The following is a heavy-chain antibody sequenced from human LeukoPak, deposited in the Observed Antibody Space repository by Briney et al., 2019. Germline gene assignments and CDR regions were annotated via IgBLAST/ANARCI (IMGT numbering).Heavy chain of an antibody. J-gene: IGHJ6*02. CDR1: GFTFSSYG. Sequence: PGGSLRLACAASGFTFSSYGMHWVRQAPGKGMEWVAVIWYDGSNKYYADSVKGRFSISRDNSKNPLYLQMNCLRAEDTAVYYCAREMTTVLKGSYYYYYGMDVWGQGTTVTVSS. CDR2: IWYDGSNK. D-gene: IGHD4-17*01. V-gene: IGHV3-33*01. CDR3: AREMTTVLKGSYYYYYGMDV.